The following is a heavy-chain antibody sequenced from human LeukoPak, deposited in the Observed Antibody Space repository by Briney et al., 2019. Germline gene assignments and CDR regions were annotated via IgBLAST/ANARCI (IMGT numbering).Heavy chain of an antibody. Sequence: GSSVTVSCKASLYTLTGYYMHWVRQAPGQGLKGIGWINPYSCGTNSAHKFQGTVPKTRDTSISTAHMELSRLRSDDTAVYYCARDSTLVYGAYVYWFDPWGQGTLVTVSS. J-gene: IGHJ5*02. CDR2: INPYSCGT. D-gene: IGHD4-17*01. CDR3: ARDSTLVYGAYVYWFDP. V-gene: IGHV1-2*02. CDR1: LYTLTGYY.